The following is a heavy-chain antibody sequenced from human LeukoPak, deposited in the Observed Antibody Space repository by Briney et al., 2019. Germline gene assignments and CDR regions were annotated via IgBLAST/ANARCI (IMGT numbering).Heavy chain of an antibody. J-gene: IGHJ4*02. V-gene: IGHV4-38-2*02. CDR1: GYSISSGYY. CDR2: IYHSGST. D-gene: IGHD3-16*02. CDR3: ARVGITFGGVIVHACDY. Sequence: SETLSLTCTVSGYSISSGYYWGWIRQPPGKGLEWIGSIYHSGSTYYNPSLKSRVTISVDTSKTQFSLKLSSVTAADTAVYYCARVGITFGGVIVHACDYWGQGTLVTVSS.